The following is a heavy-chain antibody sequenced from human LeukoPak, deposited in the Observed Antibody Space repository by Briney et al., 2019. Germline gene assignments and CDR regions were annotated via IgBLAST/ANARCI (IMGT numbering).Heavy chain of an antibody. CDR1: GGSISSSSYY. V-gene: IGHV4-39*07. D-gene: IGHD3-10*01. CDR2: IYYSGST. CDR3: ARGVYGSGTLFDY. J-gene: IGHJ4*02. Sequence: SETLSLTCTVSGGSISSSSYYWGWIRQPPGKGLEWIGSIYYSGSTYYNPSLKSRVTISVDTSKNQFSLKLSSVIAADTAVYYCARGVYGSGTLFDYWGQGTLVTVSS.